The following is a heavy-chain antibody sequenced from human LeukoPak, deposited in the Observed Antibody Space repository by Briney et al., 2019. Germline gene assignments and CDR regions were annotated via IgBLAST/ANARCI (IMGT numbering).Heavy chain of an antibody. D-gene: IGHD5-12*01. V-gene: IGHV4-34*01. CDR3: ARVATMNAFDI. J-gene: IGHJ3*02. CDR2: INHSGST. Sequence: SETLSLTCAVYGGSFSGYYWSWIRQPSGKGLEWIGEINHSGSTNYNPSLKSRVTISVDTSKNQFSLKLSPVTAADTAVYYCARVATMNAFDIWGQGTMVTVSS. CDR1: GGSFSGYY.